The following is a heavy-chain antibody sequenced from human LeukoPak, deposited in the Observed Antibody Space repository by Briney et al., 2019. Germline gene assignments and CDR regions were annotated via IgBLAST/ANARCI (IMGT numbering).Heavy chain of an antibody. CDR1: GGSIDSTNY. Sequence: PSETLSLTCGVSGGSIDSTNYWSWVRPAPGKGLEWIGENDNYGTRNYNPSMRRLVAMSFDRANNYFSLRLTAVTAADTALYYCTRENRPFSPFAFWGQGVMVTLSS. V-gene: IGHV4-4*02. D-gene: IGHD2/OR15-2a*01. CDR3: TRENRPFSPFAF. CDR2: NDNYGTR. J-gene: IGHJ4*02.